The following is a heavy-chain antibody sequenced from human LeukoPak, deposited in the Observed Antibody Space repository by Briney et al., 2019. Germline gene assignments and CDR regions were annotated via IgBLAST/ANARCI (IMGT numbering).Heavy chain of an antibody. CDR1: GLTFDDYA. Sequence: PGGSLRLSCAASGLTFDDYAMHWVRQAPGKGLEWVSGISWNSGSIGYADSVKGRFTISRDNAKNSLYVQMNSLRAEDTALYYCAKDQYGGEGVFDYWGQGTLVTVSS. D-gene: IGHD3-16*01. CDR2: ISWNSGSI. J-gene: IGHJ4*02. CDR3: AKDQYGGEGVFDY. V-gene: IGHV3-9*01.